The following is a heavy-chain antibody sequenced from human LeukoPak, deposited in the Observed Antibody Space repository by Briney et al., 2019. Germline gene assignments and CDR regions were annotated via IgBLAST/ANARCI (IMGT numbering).Heavy chain of an antibody. CDR2: MHSSGRT. D-gene: IGHD3-10*01. J-gene: IGHJ2*01. Sequence: PSETLSPTCTVSGGSIITHYWSWIRQPAGKGLEWIGRMHSSGRTNYNPSLQSRVTMSVDTSKNQFSLKLTSVTAADTAVYYCARGPGSHYNTYWYFDLWGRGTLVTVSS. CDR3: ARGPGSHYNTYWYFDL. CDR1: GGSIITHY. V-gene: IGHV4-4*07.